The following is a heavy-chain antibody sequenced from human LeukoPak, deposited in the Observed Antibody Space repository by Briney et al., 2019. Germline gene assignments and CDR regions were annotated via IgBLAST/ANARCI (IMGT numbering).Heavy chain of an antibody. CDR3: TKDRYCPSTNCPVDY. CDR1: GFTFDEYA. Sequence: QAGGSLRLSCASYGFTFDEYALHWVRQAPGKGLEWVSGINRNSDKVGYADSVKGRFTISRDNARNFLYLQMNSLRLEDTAMYYCTKDRYCPSTNCPVDYWGQGTLVTVSS. D-gene: IGHD2-2*01. CDR2: INRNSDKV. V-gene: IGHV3-9*01. J-gene: IGHJ4*02.